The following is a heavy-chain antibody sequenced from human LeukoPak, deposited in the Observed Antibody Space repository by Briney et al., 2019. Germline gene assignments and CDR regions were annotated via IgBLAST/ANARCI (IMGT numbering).Heavy chain of an antibody. V-gene: IGHV3-74*01. Sequence: PGGALRLSCAASGFTFSSYWMHWIRQAPGKGLVWVSRIHSDGRTTDYADSVKGRFTISRDNATNTLNLQMNSLRAQDTAVYYCARDPRGGTLDYWGQGALVAVSS. CDR1: GFTFSSYW. CDR2: IHSDGRTT. J-gene: IGHJ4*02. D-gene: IGHD3-10*01. CDR3: ARDPRGGTLDY.